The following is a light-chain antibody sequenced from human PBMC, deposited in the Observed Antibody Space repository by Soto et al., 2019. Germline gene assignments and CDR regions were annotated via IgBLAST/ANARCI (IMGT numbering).Light chain of an antibody. CDR1: QSVSSY. CDR3: QQRSNWPLAWT. CDR2: DAS. Sequence: EIVLTQSPATLSLSPGERATISCRASQSVSSYLAWYKQKPGKAPRLLIYDASNRATGIPARFSGSGSGTDFTLTISSLEPEDFAVYYCQQRSNWPLAWTCGQGTKVDIK. J-gene: IGKJ1*01. V-gene: IGKV3-11*01.